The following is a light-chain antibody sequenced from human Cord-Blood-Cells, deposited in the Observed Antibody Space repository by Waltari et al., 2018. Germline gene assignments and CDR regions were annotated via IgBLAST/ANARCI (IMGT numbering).Light chain of an antibody. J-gene: IGLJ3*02. CDR2: EGS. Sequence: QSALTHPPAVSGSPGQSITISCTGTSSHVGSYNLVSWYQQHPGKAPKLMIYEGSKRPSGFSNRFSGSKSGNTASLTISGLQTEDEADYYCCSYAGSWVFGGGTKLTVL. V-gene: IGLV2-23*01. CDR1: SSHVGSYNL. CDR3: CSYAGSWV.